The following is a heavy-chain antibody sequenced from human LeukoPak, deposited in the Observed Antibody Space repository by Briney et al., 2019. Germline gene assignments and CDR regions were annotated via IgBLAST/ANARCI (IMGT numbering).Heavy chain of an antibody. J-gene: IGHJ4*02. CDR1: GDSISTLY. CDR3: ARDLTNTGDFDY. V-gene: IGHV4-4*08. D-gene: IGHD4-11*01. CDR2: IYSGGST. Sequence: SETLSLTCTVSGDSISTLYRSWIRQPPGKGLEWIGYIYSGGSTDYNPSLKSRLTISVDTSKDQFSLKLSSVTAADTAVYYCARDLTNTGDFDYWGQGTLVTVSS.